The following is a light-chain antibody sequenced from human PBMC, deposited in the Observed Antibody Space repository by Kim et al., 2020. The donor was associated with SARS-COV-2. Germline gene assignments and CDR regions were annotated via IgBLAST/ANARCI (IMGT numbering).Light chain of an antibody. Sequence: AYVGERVTTRCRASQGIRNHLAWFQQRTGKAPISLIYAASSLHSGVPSRFSGSGSGTDFTLTISSLQPEDFANYYCHQYNSYPPTFGEGTRLEIK. CDR3: HQYNSYPPT. V-gene: IGKV1-16*01. CDR1: QGIRNH. J-gene: IGKJ5*01. CDR2: AAS.